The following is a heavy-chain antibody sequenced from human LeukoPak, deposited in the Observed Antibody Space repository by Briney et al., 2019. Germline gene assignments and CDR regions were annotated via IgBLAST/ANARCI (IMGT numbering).Heavy chain of an antibody. CDR3: ASGPYDSSGYYYPYGGFDY. CDR2: IYPGDSDT. D-gene: IGHD3-22*01. Sequence: GESLKISCKGSGYSFTSYWIGWVRQMPGKGLEWMGIIYPGDSDTRYSPSFQGQVTISADKSISTAYLQWSSLKASDTAMYYCASGPYDSSGYYYPYGGFDYWGQGTLVTVSS. V-gene: IGHV5-51*01. CDR1: GYSFTSYW. J-gene: IGHJ4*02.